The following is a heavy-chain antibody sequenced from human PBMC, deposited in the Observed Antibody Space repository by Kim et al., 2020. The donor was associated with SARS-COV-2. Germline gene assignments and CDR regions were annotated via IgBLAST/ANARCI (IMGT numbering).Heavy chain of an antibody. V-gene: IGHV5-51*01. CDR2: IYPGDSDT. CDR1: GYSFTSYW. D-gene: IGHD1-1*01. CDR3: ARHGNRRGTTFRNWFDP. J-gene: IGHJ5*02. Sequence: GESLKISCKGSGYSFTSYWIGWVRQMPGKGLEWMGIIYPGDSDTRYSPSFQGQVTIPADKSISTAYLQWSSLKASDTAMYYCARHGNRRGTTFRNWFDPWGQGTLVTVSS.